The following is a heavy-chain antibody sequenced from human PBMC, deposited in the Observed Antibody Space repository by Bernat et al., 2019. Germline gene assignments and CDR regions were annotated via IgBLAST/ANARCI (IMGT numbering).Heavy chain of an antibody. CDR3: ARVYSSGWSLAEYFQH. V-gene: IGHV3-66*01. J-gene: IGHJ1*01. CDR1: GFTVSSNY. D-gene: IGHD6-19*01. Sequence: EVQLVESGGGLVQPGGSLRLSCAASGFTVSSNYMSWVRQAPGKGLEWVSVIYSGGSTYYADSVKGRFTISRDNSKNTLYLQMNSLRAEDTAVYYCARVYSSGWSLAEYFQHWGQGTLVTVSS. CDR2: IYSGGST.